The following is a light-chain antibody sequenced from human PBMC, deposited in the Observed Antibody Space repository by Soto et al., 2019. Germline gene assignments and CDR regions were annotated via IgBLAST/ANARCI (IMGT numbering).Light chain of an antibody. J-gene: IGKJ1*01. CDR1: QSVSSSY. V-gene: IGKV3D-20*02. Sequence: EIVMTQSPGTLSLSPGERATLSCRASQSVSSSYLAWYQQKPGQAPRLLIYDASNRATGIPARFSGSGSGTDFTLTSSSLEPEDFAVYYCQQRSNWPPTFGQGTKVDIK. CDR2: DAS. CDR3: QQRSNWPPT.